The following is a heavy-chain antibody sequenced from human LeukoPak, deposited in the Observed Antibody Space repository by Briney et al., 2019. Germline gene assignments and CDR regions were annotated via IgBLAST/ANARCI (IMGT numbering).Heavy chain of an antibody. CDR3: ARGSQRGAAANYYAMDV. V-gene: IGHV3-74*01. J-gene: IGHJ6*02. CDR2: STSDVSTK. Sequence: PGGSLRLSCAVSGFTLSNYWMHWVRQAPGKGLVWVSRSTSDVSTKTYADSVKGRFTISRDNAKSTLYLQMNSLRAEDTAVYYCARGSQRGAAANYYAMDVWGQGTTVTVSS. CDR1: GFTLSNYW. D-gene: IGHD2-2*01.